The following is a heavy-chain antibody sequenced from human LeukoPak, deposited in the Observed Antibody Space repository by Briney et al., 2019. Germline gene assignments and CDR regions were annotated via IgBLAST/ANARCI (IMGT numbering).Heavy chain of an antibody. CDR1: GGSFSGYY. J-gene: IGHJ4*02. Sequence: SETLSLTCAVYGGSFSGYYWSWIRQPPGKGLEWIGYIYYSGSTNYNPSLKSRVTISVDTSKNQFSLKLSSVTAADTAVYYCARLGPSAMVTYYYFDYWGQGTLVTVSS. CDR3: ARLGPSAMVTYYYFDY. D-gene: IGHD5-18*01. V-gene: IGHV4-59*08. CDR2: IYYSGST.